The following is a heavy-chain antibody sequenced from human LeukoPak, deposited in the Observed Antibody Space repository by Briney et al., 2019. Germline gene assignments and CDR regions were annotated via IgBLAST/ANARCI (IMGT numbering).Heavy chain of an antibody. CDR3: ARGLYDSSGYYYFDY. Sequence: PSETLSLTCTVSGGSISSYYWSWIRQPPGKGLEWIGYIYYSGSTNYNPSLKSRVTISVDTSKSQFSLKLSSVTAADTAVYYCARGLYDSSGYYYFDYWGQGTLVTVSS. V-gene: IGHV4-59*01. CDR1: GGSISSYY. J-gene: IGHJ4*02. D-gene: IGHD3-22*01. CDR2: IYYSGST.